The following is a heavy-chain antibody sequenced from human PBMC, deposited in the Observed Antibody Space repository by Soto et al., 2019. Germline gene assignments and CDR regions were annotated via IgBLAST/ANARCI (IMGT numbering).Heavy chain of an antibody. D-gene: IGHD2-15*01. V-gene: IGHV3-9*01. CDR3: ANYLSYAIYCSGGSCTPFDY. J-gene: IGHJ4*02. CDR1: GFTFDDYA. CDR2: ISWNSGII. Sequence: EVQLVESGGGLVQPGRSLRLSCAASGFTFDDYAMHWVRQDPGKGLDWVSGISWNSGIIGYADSVKGRFTISRDNAKNSLYLPMNSLRAEDTALYYCANYLSYAIYCSGGSCTPFDYWGQGTLVTVSS.